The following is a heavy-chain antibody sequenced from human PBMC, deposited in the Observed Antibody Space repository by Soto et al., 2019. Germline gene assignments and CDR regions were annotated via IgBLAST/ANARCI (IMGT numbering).Heavy chain of an antibody. D-gene: IGHD2-2*02. J-gene: IGHJ4*02. V-gene: IGHV4-61*01. CDR3: ARGDYTITWPTSHYFAN. Sequence: LQESGPGLLKPSETLSLTCTVSGASVSSGSHYWTWIRQPPGKRLEWIGYLSYTGSTNYNPSVKSRVTISVDTSKNQFSLQLTSVTAADTAVYFCARGDYTITWPTSHYFANWGQGTLVTVSS. CDR1: GASVSSGSHY. CDR2: LSYTGST.